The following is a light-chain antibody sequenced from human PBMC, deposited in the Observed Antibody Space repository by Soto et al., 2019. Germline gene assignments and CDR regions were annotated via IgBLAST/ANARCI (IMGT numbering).Light chain of an antibody. CDR3: QQYDISPLT. V-gene: IGKV3-20*01. CDR2: GAS. J-gene: IGKJ4*01. CDR1: QSVSSSY. Sequence: EIVLTQSPDTLSLSPGERATLSCRASQSVSSSYLAWYQQKPRQAPRLLFYGASSRDTGIPDRFSGSGSATDITLTISRLEPEDFAVYYCQQYDISPLTFGGGTKVEIK.